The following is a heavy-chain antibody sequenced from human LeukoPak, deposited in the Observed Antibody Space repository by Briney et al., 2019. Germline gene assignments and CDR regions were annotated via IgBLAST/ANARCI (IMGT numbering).Heavy chain of an antibody. Sequence: GGSLRLSCAASGFTFSSYWMSWVRQAPGKGLEWVANIKQDGSEKYYVDSVKGRFTISRDNAKNSLYLQMNSLRAEDTAVYYCYTLSYDFWSGYYIEGNWFDPWGQGTLVTASS. V-gene: IGHV3-7*01. CDR2: IKQDGSEK. CDR1: GFTFSSYW. J-gene: IGHJ5*02. CDR3: YTLSYDFWSGYYIEGNWFDP. D-gene: IGHD3-3*01.